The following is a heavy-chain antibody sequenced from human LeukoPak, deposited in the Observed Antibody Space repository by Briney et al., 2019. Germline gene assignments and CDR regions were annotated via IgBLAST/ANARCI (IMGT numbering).Heavy chain of an antibody. Sequence: GGSLRLSCAASGFTFSSYVMSWVRQAPGKGLEWVSAISGSGGGTYYADSVKGRFTISRDNSKNTLYLQTNSLRAEDTAVYYCARRGAAGTCYFDYWGQGTLVTVSS. D-gene: IGHD6-13*01. CDR2: ISGSGGGT. CDR3: ARRGAAGTCYFDY. J-gene: IGHJ4*02. V-gene: IGHV3-23*01. CDR1: GFTFSSYV.